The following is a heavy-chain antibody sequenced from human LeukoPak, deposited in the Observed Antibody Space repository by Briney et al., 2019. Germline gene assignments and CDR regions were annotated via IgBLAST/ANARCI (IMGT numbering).Heavy chain of an antibody. J-gene: IGHJ5*02. D-gene: IGHD4-17*01. CDR1: GYTFSSYG. CDR3: ARDLGDDLTTVTSGNWFDP. V-gene: IGHV1-18*01. CDR2: ISAYNGNT. Sequence: ASVKVSCKASGYTFSSYGITWVRQAPGQGLEWMGWISAYNGNTNYVQKLQGRVTMTTDTSTSTAYMELRSLRSDDTAKYFCARDLGDDLTTVTSGNWFDPWGQGTLVTVSS.